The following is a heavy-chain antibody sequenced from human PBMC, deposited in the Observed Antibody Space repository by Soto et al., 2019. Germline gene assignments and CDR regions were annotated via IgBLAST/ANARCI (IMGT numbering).Heavy chain of an antibody. D-gene: IGHD6-13*01. CDR1: GYSFTSYW. CDR2: IDPSDSYT. Sequence: PGESLKISCKGSGYSFTSYWISWVRQMPGKGLEWMGRIDPSDSYTNYSPSFQGHVTISADKSISTAYLQWSSLKASDTAMYYCARQLPLYSSSWTCYYGMDVWGQGTTVTVSS. J-gene: IGHJ6*02. V-gene: IGHV5-10-1*01. CDR3: ARQLPLYSSSWTCYYGMDV.